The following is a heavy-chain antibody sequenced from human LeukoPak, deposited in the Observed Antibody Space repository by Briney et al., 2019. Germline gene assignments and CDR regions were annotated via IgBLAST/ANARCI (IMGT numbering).Heavy chain of an antibody. J-gene: IGHJ6*02. D-gene: IGHD3-3*01. CDR3: ARHLYYDFWSGYSPIGMDV. V-gene: IGHV4-39*01. CDR1: GGSISSSSYY. CDR2: IYYSGST. Sequence: KSSETLSLTCTVPGGSISSSSYYWGWIRQPPGKGLEWIGSIYYSGSTYYNPSLKSRVTISVDTSKNQFSLKLSSVTAADTAVYYCARHLYYDFWSGYSPIGMDVWGQGTTVTVSS.